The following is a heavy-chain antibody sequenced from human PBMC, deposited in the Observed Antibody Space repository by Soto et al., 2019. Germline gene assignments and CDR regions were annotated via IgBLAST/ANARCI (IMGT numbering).Heavy chain of an antibody. Sequence: QVRLVQSEGEVKKPGASVKVSCRASGYTFTNYDISWVRQVPGQGLEWMGWISTDRDLTKYAQKYQGRVNKTTEPFTNTVYMELKRLRFDVAAVYYCAGEPTANRARVYFDPWGRGTQVNVSS. V-gene: IGHV1-18*04. CDR1: GYTFTNYD. D-gene: IGHD2-2*01. CDR2: ISTDRDLT. CDR3: AGEPTANRARVYFDP. J-gene: IGHJ2*01.